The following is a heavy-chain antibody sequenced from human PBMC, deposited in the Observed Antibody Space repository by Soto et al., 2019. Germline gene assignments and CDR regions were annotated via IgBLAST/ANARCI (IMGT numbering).Heavy chain of an antibody. CDR2: IYPGDSDT. J-gene: IGHJ6*03. CDR1: GYSFTSYW. Sequence: GESLKISCKGSGYSFTSYWIGWVRQMPGKGLEWMGIIYPGDSDTRYSPSFQGQVTISADKSISTAYLQWSSLKASDTAMYYCARRALSYSNYGYYYYYMDVWGKGTTVTVSS. D-gene: IGHD4-4*01. CDR3: ARRALSYSNYGYYYYYMDV. V-gene: IGHV5-51*01.